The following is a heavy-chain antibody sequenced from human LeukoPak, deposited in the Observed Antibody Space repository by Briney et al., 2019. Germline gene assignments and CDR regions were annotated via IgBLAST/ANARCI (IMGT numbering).Heavy chain of an antibody. J-gene: IGHJ5*02. CDR1: GGSISSGLYS. CDR3: ARLQYCSGTSCYWFDP. V-gene: IGHV4-30-2*01. D-gene: IGHD2-2*01. CDR2: IYHTGST. Sequence: PSETLSLTCDVSGGSISSGLYSWSWFRQPLGKGLEWIGYIYHTGSTYYNPSLKSRVTISVDTSKNQFSLRLSSVTAADTAVYYCARLQYCSGTSCYWFDPWGQGTLVTVSS.